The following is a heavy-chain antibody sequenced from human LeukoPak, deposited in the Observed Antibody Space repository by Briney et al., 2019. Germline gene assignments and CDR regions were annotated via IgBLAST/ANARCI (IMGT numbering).Heavy chain of an antibody. CDR1: GGSFSGYY. Sequence: PSETLSLTCAVYGGSFSGYYWSWIRQPPGKGLEWIGEINHSGSTNYNPSLKSRVTISVDTSKNQFSLKLSSVTAADTAVYYCAGGYGSSSLGYYYYYMDVWGKGTTITVSS. J-gene: IGHJ6*03. V-gene: IGHV4-34*01. CDR2: INHSGST. D-gene: IGHD6-6*01. CDR3: AGGYGSSSLGYYYYYMDV.